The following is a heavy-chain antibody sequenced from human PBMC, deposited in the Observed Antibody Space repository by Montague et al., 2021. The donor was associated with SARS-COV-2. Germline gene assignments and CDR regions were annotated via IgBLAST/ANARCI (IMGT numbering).Heavy chain of an antibody. J-gene: IGHJ5*02. CDR3: ARDADYFGPGRENRCAFDP. V-gene: IGHV4-4*07. CDR1: GDSITPYGDSIGGYF. CDR2: IYANGNF. Sequence: SETLSLTCSVSGDSITPYGDSIGGYFWSWIRQPAGKGLEWIGRIYANGNFDYNPSLNSRVSMSMDTSKQEFSMRLISVTAADTAVYYCARDADYFGPGRENRCAFDPWGQGILVTVSS. D-gene: IGHD2/OR15-2a*01.